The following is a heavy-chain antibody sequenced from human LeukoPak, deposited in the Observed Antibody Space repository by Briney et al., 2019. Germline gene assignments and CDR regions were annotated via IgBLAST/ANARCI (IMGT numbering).Heavy chain of an antibody. CDR1: GYTFASYG. Sequence: GASVKVSCKASGYTFASYGISWVRQAPGQGLEWMGGIIPIFGTANYAQKFQGRVTITADESTSTAYMELSSLRSEDTAVYYCARGIDDFWSGYYTGFDYWGQGTLVTVSS. V-gene: IGHV1-69*13. J-gene: IGHJ4*02. D-gene: IGHD3-3*01. CDR3: ARGIDDFWSGYYTGFDY. CDR2: IIPIFGTA.